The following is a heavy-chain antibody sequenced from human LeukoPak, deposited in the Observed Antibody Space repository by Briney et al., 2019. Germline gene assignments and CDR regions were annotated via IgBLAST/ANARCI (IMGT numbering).Heavy chain of an antibody. CDR3: VRETGTIGYYMDV. CDR1: GFTFTGNS. J-gene: IGHJ6*03. D-gene: IGHD2-15*01. V-gene: IGHV3-74*01. CDR2: IHRDEGMT. Sequence: PGGSLRLSCAASGFTFTGNSMHWVRQGPRKGLVWVARIHRDEGMTRYADSVEGRFTISRDNAKNTLYLQMNSLRAEDTAIYYCVRETGTIGYYMDVWGKGTTVTVSS.